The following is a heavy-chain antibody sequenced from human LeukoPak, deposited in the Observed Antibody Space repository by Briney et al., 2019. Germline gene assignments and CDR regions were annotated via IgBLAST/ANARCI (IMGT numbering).Heavy chain of an antibody. V-gene: IGHV3-21*01. CDR2: ISSSSSYI. Sequence: GGSLRLSCAASGFTFSSYSMNWVRQAPGKGLEWVSSISSSSSYIYYADSVKGRFTISRDNAKNSLYLQMNSLRAEDTAVYYCARDAPGGGTEGSYWGQGTLVTVSS. J-gene: IGHJ4*02. CDR3: ARDAPGGGTEGSY. CDR1: GFTFSSYS. D-gene: IGHD3-16*01.